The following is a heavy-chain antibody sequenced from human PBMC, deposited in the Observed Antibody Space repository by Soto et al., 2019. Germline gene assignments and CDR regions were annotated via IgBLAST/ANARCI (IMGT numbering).Heavy chain of an antibody. Sequence: GASLKISCKGSRYSFTSYWIGWVRQMHGKGLEWMGIIYPGDSDTSYSPSFQAQVTISADKSISTAYLQWSSLKASDTAMYYCASTPGIAAADDAFDIWGQGTMVTVSS. V-gene: IGHV5-51*01. D-gene: IGHD6-13*01. CDR1: RYSFTSYW. CDR2: IYPGDSDT. CDR3: ASTPGIAAADDAFDI. J-gene: IGHJ3*02.